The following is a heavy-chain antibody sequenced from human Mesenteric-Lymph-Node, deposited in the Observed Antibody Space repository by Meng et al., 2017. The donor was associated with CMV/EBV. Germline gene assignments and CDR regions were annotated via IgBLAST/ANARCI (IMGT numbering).Heavy chain of an antibody. CDR1: GGSFSGYY. CDR3: ARGSSYDILTGYFDY. V-gene: IGHV4-34*01. J-gene: IGHJ4*02. CDR2: INHSGST. Sequence: QGHVPQWGAGLLKPSQTLSVTCAVYGGSFSGYYWTWTRQSPEKGLEWIGEINHSGSTTYNPSFTSRIIISVDTSTNQISLNMSSVTAADTAVYYCARGSSYDILTGYFDYWGQGALVTVSS. D-gene: IGHD3-9*01.